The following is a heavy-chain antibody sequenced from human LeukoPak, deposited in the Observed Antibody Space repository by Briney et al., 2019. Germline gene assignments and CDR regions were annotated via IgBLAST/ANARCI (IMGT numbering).Heavy chain of an antibody. D-gene: IGHD2-15*01. Sequence: GGSLRLSCAASGFTFSNAWLNWVRQAPGKRLEWVGRIKNKADGGTIDYAAPVKDRFTISRDDSKSTLFLQMNSLQTEDTAVYYCTTVLHYCSDGSCYSRDFWGQGTLVTVSS. V-gene: IGHV3-15*07. CDR1: GFTFSNAW. J-gene: IGHJ4*02. CDR2: IKNKADGGTI. CDR3: TTVLHYCSDGSCYSRDF.